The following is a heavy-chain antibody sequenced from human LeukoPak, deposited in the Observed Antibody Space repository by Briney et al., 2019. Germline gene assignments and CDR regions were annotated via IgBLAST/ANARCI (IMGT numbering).Heavy chain of an antibody. Sequence: GGSLRPSCAASGFTFSSYSMNWVRQAPGKGLEWVSSISSSSSYIYYADSVKGRFTISRDNAKNSLYLQMNSLRAEDTAVYYCARDKGVGATTASYWGQGTLVTVSS. J-gene: IGHJ4*02. CDR1: GFTFSSYS. V-gene: IGHV3-21*01. D-gene: IGHD1-26*01. CDR2: ISSSSSYI. CDR3: ARDKGVGATTASY.